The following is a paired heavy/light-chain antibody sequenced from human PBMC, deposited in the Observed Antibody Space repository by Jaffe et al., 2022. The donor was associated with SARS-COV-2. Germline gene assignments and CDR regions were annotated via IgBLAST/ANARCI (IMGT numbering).Heavy chain of an antibody. V-gene: IGHV3-23*04. CDR2: ISGGGYDT. D-gene: IGHD3-10*01. CDR1: GFTFGSYA. Sequence: EVQLVESGGGLVQPGGSLRLSCAASGFTFGSYAMTWARQAPGKGLEWVSTISGGGYDTYYADSVKGRFTISRDNSKDTLYLQVNSLRAEDTAVYYCAKGDGSGSYTDDWGQGTLVTVSS. J-gene: IGHJ4*02. CDR3: AKGDGSGSYTDD.
Light chain of an antibody. CDR2: LNSDGSH. V-gene: IGLV4-69*02. CDR1: GSHSTSA. Sequence: QLVLTQSPSASASLGASVKLTCTLSGSHSTSAIAWHQQQSEKGPRFLMKLNSDGSHNKGGGIPDRFSGSSSGAERYLTISSLQSEDEADYYCQAWATGIQVFGGGTKLTVL. CDR3: QAWATGIQV. J-gene: IGLJ3*02.